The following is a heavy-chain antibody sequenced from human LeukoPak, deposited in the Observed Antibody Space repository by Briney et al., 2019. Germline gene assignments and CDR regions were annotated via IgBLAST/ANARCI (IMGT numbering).Heavy chain of an antibody. Sequence: GGSLRLSCAASGFTFSSYATSWVRQAPGKGLEWVSGTSGSGRSIHYADSVKGRFTISRDNSKNTLYLQMNSLRVEDTAVYFCARARIAAPLLDYWGQGSLVTVSS. D-gene: IGHD6-13*01. V-gene: IGHV3-23*01. CDR3: ARARIAAPLLDY. J-gene: IGHJ4*02. CDR1: GFTFSSYA. CDR2: TSGSGRSI.